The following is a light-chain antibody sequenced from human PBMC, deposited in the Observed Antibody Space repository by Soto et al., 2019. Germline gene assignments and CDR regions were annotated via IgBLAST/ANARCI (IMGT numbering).Light chain of an antibody. CDR3: QQYYSFPYT. Sequence: DIVLTQSPDSLAVSLGERATINCKSSQSVLYSSNTKNYLTGYQQRPGQPPKMLIYWASTRESGVPDRVSGSGSETAFTLTIRSLQAEDVAVYYCQQYYSFPYTLGQGTKLQIK. CDR1: QSVLYSSNTKNY. CDR2: WAS. V-gene: IGKV4-1*01. J-gene: IGKJ2*01.